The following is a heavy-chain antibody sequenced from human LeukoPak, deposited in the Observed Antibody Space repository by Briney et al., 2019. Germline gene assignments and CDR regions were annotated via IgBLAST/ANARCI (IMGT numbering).Heavy chain of an antibody. V-gene: IGHV4-34*01. CDR3: ARRSDTAMEKIDY. CDR1: GGSFSGYY. J-gene: IGHJ4*02. Sequence: SGTLSLTCAVYGGSFSGYYWSWIRQPPGKGLEWIGEISHSGSTNYNPSLKSRVTISVDTSKNQFSLKLSSVTAADTAVYYCARRSDTAMEKIDYWGQGTLVTVSS. CDR2: ISHSGST. D-gene: IGHD5-18*01.